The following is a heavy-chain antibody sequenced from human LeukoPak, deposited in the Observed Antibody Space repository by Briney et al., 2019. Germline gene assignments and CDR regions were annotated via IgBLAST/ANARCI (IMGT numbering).Heavy chain of an antibody. CDR1: GFTFRSYW. J-gene: IGHJ6*03. Sequence: GGSLRLSCAASGFTFRSYWMSWVRHAPGKGLEWVANIKQDGSEKYYVDSVKGRFTISRDNAKSSLYLQMNSLRAEDTAVYYCARLKRYYMDVWGKGTTVTVSS. V-gene: IGHV3-7*01. CDR3: ARLKRYYMDV. CDR2: IKQDGSEK.